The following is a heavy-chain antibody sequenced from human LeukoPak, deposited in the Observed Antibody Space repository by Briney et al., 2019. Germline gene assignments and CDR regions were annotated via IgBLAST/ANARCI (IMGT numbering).Heavy chain of an antibody. CDR3: ARVRFGYSSIPFDY. V-gene: IGHV3-74*01. CDR2: IDSDGSSR. Sequence: PGRSLRLSCAASGFTFSSYWMHWVRQAPGKGLVWVSRIDSDGSSRSYADSVKGRFTISRDNAKNTLYLQMNSLRAEDTAVYYCARVRFGYSSIPFDYWGQGTLVTVSS. D-gene: IGHD6-19*01. J-gene: IGHJ4*02. CDR1: GFTFSSYW.